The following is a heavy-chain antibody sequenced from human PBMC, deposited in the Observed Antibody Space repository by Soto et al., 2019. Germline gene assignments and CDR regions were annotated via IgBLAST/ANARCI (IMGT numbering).Heavy chain of an antibody. J-gene: IGHJ4*02. Sequence: ASVKVSCKASGYTFASYGITWVRQAPGQGLEWMGWINAYNGKTQYAQKLQGRVTMTIDTSTSTAYMELRSLRSDDTAVYFCAKPPNSGNYFQYFEYWGQGALVTVSS. CDR2: INAYNGKT. CDR1: GYTFASYG. V-gene: IGHV1-18*01. CDR3: AKPPNSGNYFQYFEY. D-gene: IGHD1-26*01.